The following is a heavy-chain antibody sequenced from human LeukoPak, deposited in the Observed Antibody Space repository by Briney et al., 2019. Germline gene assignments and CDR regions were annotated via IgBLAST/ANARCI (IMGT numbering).Heavy chain of an antibody. J-gene: IGHJ5*02. CDR1: GFTFSSYW. D-gene: IGHD2-2*02. Sequence: GGSLRLSCAASGFTFSSYWMHWVRQAPGKGLVWVSRIESDGSSTRYADSVKGRFTISRDNAKNTLYLQMNSLRAEDTAVYYCARGYCSSSSCYKDWFDPWGQGTLVTVSS. CDR2: IESDGSST. CDR3: ARGYCSSSSCYKDWFDP. V-gene: IGHV3-74*01.